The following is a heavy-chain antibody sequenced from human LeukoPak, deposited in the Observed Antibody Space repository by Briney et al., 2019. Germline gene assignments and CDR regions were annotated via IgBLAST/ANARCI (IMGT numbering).Heavy chain of an antibody. CDR3: ARYVRGGSYVY. J-gene: IGHJ4*02. Sequence: PAASVKVSCKASGYTFTSYYMHWVRQAPGQGLEWMGIINPSGGSTSYAQKFQGRVAMTGDTSTSTVYMELSSLRSEDTAVYYCARYVRGGSYVYWGQGTLVTVSS. D-gene: IGHD1-26*01. CDR1: GYTFTSYY. CDR2: INPSGGST. V-gene: IGHV1-46*01.